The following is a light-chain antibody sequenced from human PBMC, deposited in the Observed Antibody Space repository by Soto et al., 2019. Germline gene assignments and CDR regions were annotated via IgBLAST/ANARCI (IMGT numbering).Light chain of an antibody. V-gene: IGLV2-8*01. CDR2: EVN. J-gene: IGLJ2*01. CDR3: SSYAGSNNDMV. CDR1: SSDIGGYKY. Sequence: QSALTQPPSASGSPGQSVTISCTGTSSDIGGYKYVSWYQQHPGKAPKLMIYEVNKRPSGVPDRFSGSKSGNTASLTVSGLQAEDEADYYCSSYAGSNNDMVFGGGTKLTVL.